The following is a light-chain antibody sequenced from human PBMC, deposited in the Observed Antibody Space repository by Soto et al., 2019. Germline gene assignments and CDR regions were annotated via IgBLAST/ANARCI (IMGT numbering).Light chain of an antibody. CDR2: LEGSGSY. Sequence: QLVLTQSSSASASLGSSVKLTCTLSSGHSSYIIAWHQQQPGKAPRYLMKLEGSGSYNKGSGVPDRFSGSSSGADRYLTISNPQFGDEADYYCETWDSNTRVFGGGTKLTVL. J-gene: IGLJ3*02. V-gene: IGLV4-60*02. CDR1: SGHSSYI. CDR3: ETWDSNTRV.